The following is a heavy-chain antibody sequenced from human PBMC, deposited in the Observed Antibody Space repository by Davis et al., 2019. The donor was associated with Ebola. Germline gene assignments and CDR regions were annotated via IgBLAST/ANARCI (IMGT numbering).Heavy chain of an antibody. CDR2: IYSSGRT. CDR1: GGSINSETYY. V-gene: IGHV4-61*01. J-gene: IGHJ4*02. CDR3: VRATNTFGGALHDY. Sequence: SEPLSPTCTVPGGSINSETYYWSWIRQPPGKGLEWIGYIYSSGRTNYNPSLKSRITMSMDTSRSQFSLKLRSVTAADAAVYYCVRATNTFGGALHDYWGQGSLVTVSA. D-gene: IGHD3-16*01.